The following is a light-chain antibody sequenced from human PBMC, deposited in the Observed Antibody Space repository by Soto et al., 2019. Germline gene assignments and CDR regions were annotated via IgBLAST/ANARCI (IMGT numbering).Light chain of an antibody. V-gene: IGKV3-20*01. CDR1: QSIRSNY. CDR2: GAS. Sequence: EIVLTQSPDTLSLSPGERATLPCRASQSIRSNYLAWYQQKPGQAPRLLIYGASSRATGISDRFSGSGSGTDFTLTISRLEPEDFAVYYCQQYGGSPWTFGQGTKVDIK. J-gene: IGKJ1*01. CDR3: QQYGGSPWT.